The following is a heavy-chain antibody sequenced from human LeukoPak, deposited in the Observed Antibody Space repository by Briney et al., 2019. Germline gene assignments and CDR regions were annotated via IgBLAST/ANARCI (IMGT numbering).Heavy chain of an antibody. CDR2: INPDGSGA. V-gene: IGHV3-7*01. CDR1: GFSFSPYW. CDR3: ARLFGGVTTFDY. D-gene: IGHD4-17*01. J-gene: IGHJ4*02. Sequence: GGSVRLSCAASGFSFSPYWMSWVRQGPGKGLDWVASINPDGSGASYVDSVKGRFIISRDNAQNSLYLQMNSLSAEDTAVYYCARLFGGVTTFDYWGQGILVTVSS.